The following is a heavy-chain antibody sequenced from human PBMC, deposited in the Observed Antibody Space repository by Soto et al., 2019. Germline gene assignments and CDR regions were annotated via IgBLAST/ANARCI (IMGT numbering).Heavy chain of an antibody. Sequence: GSLRLSCAASGFTFSSYTMSWVRQAPGKGLEWVSAISGSGGSTYYADSVKGRFTISRDNSKNTLYLQMNSLRAEDTAVYYCAKVPWFGESLSINFDYWGQGTLVTVSS. CDR2: ISGSGGST. V-gene: IGHV3-23*01. D-gene: IGHD3-10*01. J-gene: IGHJ4*02. CDR1: GFTFSSYT. CDR3: AKVPWFGESLSINFDY.